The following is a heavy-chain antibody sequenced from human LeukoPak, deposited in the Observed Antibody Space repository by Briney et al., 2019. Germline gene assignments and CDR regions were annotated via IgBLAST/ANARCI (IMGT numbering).Heavy chain of an antibody. V-gene: IGHV3-21*01. D-gene: IGHD4-17*01. Sequence: GGSLRLSCAASGFTFSSYSMNWVRHAPGKGLELVSSISSSSSYIYYADSVKGRFTISRDNAKNSLYLQMNSLRAEDTAVYYCARDLGGGAYGDYLDYWGQGTLVTVSS. CDR1: GFTFSSYS. CDR3: ARDLGGGAYGDYLDY. CDR2: ISSSSSYI. J-gene: IGHJ4*02.